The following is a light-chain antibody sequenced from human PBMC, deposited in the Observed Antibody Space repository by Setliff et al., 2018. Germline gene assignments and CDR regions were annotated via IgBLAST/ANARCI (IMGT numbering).Light chain of an antibody. CDR2: EIS. V-gene: IGLV2-8*01. Sequence: QSVLTQPPSASGSPGQSLIISCTGTSRDVGSSTFVSWYQQHPGKAPKLLIYEISKRPSGVPDRFSGSKSGNTASLTVSGLQAEDEAEYYCSSYAGTNNPYVFGSGTKVTVL. CDR1: SRDVGSSTF. CDR3: SSYAGTNNPYV. J-gene: IGLJ1*01.